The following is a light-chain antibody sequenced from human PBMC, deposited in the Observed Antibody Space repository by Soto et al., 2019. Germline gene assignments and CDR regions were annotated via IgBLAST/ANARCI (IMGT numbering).Light chain of an antibody. CDR3: QEYNSYS. CDR2: AAS. J-gene: IGKJ1*01. V-gene: IGKV1-5*02. Sequence: IQVSISASALSAPDGDSVTIICRASQSISTYLNWYQQKPGKAPELLIYAASSLQSGVPSRFSGSGSGTEFTLTISSLQPDEFATYYCQEYNSYSFGQGTKV. CDR1: QSISTY.